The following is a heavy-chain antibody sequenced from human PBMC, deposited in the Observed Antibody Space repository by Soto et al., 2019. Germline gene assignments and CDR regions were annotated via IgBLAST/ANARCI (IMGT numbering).Heavy chain of an antibody. CDR2: IYPGDSDT. CDR3: AASIFYYGMDV. Sequence: SGESLKISCKGSGYTFTNYWIGWVRQMPGKVLEWMGVIYPGDSDTKYNPSFQGQVTISADKSITTTYLQWSSLKASDTAIYYCAASIFYYGMDVWGQGXTVTVYS. J-gene: IGHJ6*02. CDR1: GYTFTNYW. V-gene: IGHV5-51*01.